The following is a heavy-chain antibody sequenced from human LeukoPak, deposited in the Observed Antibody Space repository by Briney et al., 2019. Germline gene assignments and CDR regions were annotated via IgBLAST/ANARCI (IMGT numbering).Heavy chain of an antibody. CDR2: ISYDGSNK. V-gene: IGHV3-30-3*01. CDR1: GFTFSSYA. D-gene: IGHD3-22*01. Sequence: TGGSLRLSCAASGFTFSSYALHWVRQAPGKGLEWVAVISYDGSNKYYADSVKGRFTISRDNSKNTLYLQMNSLRAEDTAVYYCAKVGYDSSGYYSYYFDYWGQGTLVTVSS. J-gene: IGHJ4*02. CDR3: AKVGYDSSGYYSYYFDY.